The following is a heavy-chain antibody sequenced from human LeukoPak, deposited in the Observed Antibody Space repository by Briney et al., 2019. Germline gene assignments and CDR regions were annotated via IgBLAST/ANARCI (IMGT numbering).Heavy chain of an antibody. CDR2: ISYDGYDK. J-gene: IGHJ4*02. CDR1: GFTFNDYA. CDR3: ARDFFPIVDSTWYEIGY. Sequence: GGSLRLSCAASGFTFNDYAMYWVRQAPGKGLEWVTLISYDGYDKSYADAVRGRFTISRDNSRNTLYLQMDSLRSEDTAVYYCARDFFPIVDSTWYEIGYWGQGTLVTVSS. V-gene: IGHV3-30-3*01. D-gene: IGHD2-21*01.